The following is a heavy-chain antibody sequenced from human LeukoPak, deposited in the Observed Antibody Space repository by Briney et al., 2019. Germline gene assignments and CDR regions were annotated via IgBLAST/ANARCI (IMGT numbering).Heavy chain of an antibody. V-gene: IGHV3-74*01. CDR2: INSDGSST. CDR1: GFTFSSYW. Sequence: GGSLRLSCAASGFTFSSYWMHWVRQAPGKGLVWVSRINSDGSSTSYADSVKGRFTISRDNAKSTLYLQMNSLRAEDTAVYYCARQDDYGDYQVAVAYYFDYWGQGTLVTVSS. D-gene: IGHD4-17*01. CDR3: ARQDDYGDYQVAVAYYFDY. J-gene: IGHJ4*02.